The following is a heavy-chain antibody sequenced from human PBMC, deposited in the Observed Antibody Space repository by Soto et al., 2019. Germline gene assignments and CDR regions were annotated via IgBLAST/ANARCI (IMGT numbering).Heavy chain of an antibody. CDR2: ISYDGSNK. Sequence: GGSLRLSCAASGFIFSTYTLNWVRQAPGKGLEWVAVISYDGSNKYYADSVKGRFTISRDNSKNTLYLQMNSLRAEDTAVYYCAKVYGSGSYYYYYYMDVWGKGTTVTVSS. CDR1: GFIFSTYT. D-gene: IGHD3-10*01. J-gene: IGHJ6*03. V-gene: IGHV3-30*18. CDR3: AKVYGSGSYYYYYYMDV.